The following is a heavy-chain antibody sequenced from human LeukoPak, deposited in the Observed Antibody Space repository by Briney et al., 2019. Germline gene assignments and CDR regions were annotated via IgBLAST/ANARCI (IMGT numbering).Heavy chain of an antibody. CDR3: ARDSDVVVTASRYYFDY. CDR1: GFTFSDYY. J-gene: IGHJ4*02. CDR2: ISSSSSTI. Sequence: GGSLRLSCAASGFTFSDYYMSWIRQAPGKGLEWVSYISSSSSTIYYADSVKGRFTISRDNAKNSLYLQMNSLRAEDTAVYYCARDSDVVVTASRYYFDYWGQGTLVTVSS. V-gene: IGHV3-11*04. D-gene: IGHD2-21*02.